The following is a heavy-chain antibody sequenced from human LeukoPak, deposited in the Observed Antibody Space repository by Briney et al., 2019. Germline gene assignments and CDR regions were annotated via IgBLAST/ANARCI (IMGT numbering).Heavy chain of an antibody. CDR2: IYTSGTN. V-gene: IGHV4-4*07. CDR1: AGSISSYY. D-gene: IGHD3-16*01. J-gene: IGHJ6*03. CDR3: ARNPGEGYYYMDV. Sequence: WDTLSLTCTVSAGSISSYYWSWIRQPAERGMEWIGRIYTSGTNNYNPSLNSLVTISVDKSKNQFSLKLSSVTAADTAVYYCARNPGEGYYYMDVWDKGTTVTVSS.